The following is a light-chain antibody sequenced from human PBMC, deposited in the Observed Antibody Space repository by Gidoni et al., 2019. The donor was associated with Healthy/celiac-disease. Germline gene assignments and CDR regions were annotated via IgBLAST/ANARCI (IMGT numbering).Light chain of an antibody. V-gene: IGKV3-15*01. CDR3: QQYNNWLFT. J-gene: IGKJ3*01. Sequence: EIVMTQSPATLSVSPGERATHSCRASQSVSSNLAWYQQKPGQAPRLVIYGASTRATGIPARFSGSGSGTEFTLTISSLQSEDFAVYYCQQYNNWLFTFGPGTKVDIK. CDR2: GAS. CDR1: QSVSSN.